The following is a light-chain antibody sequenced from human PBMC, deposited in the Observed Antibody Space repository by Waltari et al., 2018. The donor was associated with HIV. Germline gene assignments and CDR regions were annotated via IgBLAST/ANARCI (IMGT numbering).Light chain of an antibody. V-gene: IGKV1-8*01. CDR1: RDISTH. J-gene: IGKJ1*01. CDR3: QQYYSSPQT. CDR2: GAT. Sequence: ATRMTQSPPSFSASTGDRVTITCRASRDISTHLAWYQQKPGSAPKLLMYGATTLQSGVPARFNGSGSGTDFTLTITCLQSEDFATYYCQQYYSSPQTFGQGTKVEVK.